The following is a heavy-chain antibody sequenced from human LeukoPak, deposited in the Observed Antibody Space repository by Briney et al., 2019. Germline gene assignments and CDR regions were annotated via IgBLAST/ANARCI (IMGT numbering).Heavy chain of an antibody. CDR2: INQGGGDT. J-gene: IGHJ4*02. CDR3: ARLLGDRTIYDY. CDR1: GFTFRTCW. D-gene: IGHD2-21*01. V-gene: IGHV3-7*01. Sequence: GGSLRLSCAASGFTFRTCWMSWVRQAPGKGLEWVASINQGGGDTYYVESVKGRFTISRDNAMNSFFLQMNNLRVEDTAVYYSARLLGDRTIYDYWGQGTLVTVSS.